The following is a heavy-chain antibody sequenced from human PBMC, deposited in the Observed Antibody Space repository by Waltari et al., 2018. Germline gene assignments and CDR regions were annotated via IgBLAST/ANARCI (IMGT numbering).Heavy chain of an antibody. CDR3: TTSGYYYYMDV. Sequence: EVQLVESGGGLVKPGGSLRLSCAASGFPFRNAWSTWDRQAPGKGLEWVGRIKSKTDGGTTDYAAPVKGRFTISRDDSKNTLYLQMNSLKTEDTAVYYCTTSGYYYYMDVWGKGTTVTVSS. CDR1: GFPFRNAW. V-gene: IGHV3-15*01. J-gene: IGHJ6*03. D-gene: IGHD6-25*01. CDR2: IKSKTDGGTT.